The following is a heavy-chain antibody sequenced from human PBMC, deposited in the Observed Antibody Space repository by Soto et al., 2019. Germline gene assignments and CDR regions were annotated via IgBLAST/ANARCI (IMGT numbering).Heavy chain of an antibody. CDR3: ARGGEYYYDSSGYYY. CDR1: GGTFSSYA. J-gene: IGHJ4*02. D-gene: IGHD3-22*01. Sequence: QVQLVQSGAEVKKPGSSVKVSCKASGGTFSSYAISWVRQAPGQGLEWMGGIIPIFGTANYAQKFQGRVTITADESTSTAYMELSRLRSEDTDVYYCARGGEYYYDSSGYYYWGQGTLVTVSS. V-gene: IGHV1-69*01. CDR2: IIPIFGTA.